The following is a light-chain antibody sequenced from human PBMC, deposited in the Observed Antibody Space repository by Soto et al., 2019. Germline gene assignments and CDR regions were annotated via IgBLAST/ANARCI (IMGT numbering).Light chain of an antibody. CDR3: QQRSNWPPIT. CDR1: QRISTY. J-gene: IGKJ5*01. V-gene: IGKV3-11*01. Sequence: ETVLTQSPATLSLSPGETAILSVRASQRISTYLARYQHKPGQAPRLLIYDASNRATGIPARFSGSGSGTDFTLTISSLEPEDFAVYYCQQRSNWPPITFGQGTRLEIK. CDR2: DAS.